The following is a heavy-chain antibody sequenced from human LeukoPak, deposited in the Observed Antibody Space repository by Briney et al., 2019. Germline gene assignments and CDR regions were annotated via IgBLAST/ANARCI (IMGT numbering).Heavy chain of an antibody. CDR1: GGSISSYY. J-gene: IGHJ3*02. V-gene: IGHV4-4*07. CDR2: IYTSGST. Sequence: PSETLSLTCTVSGGSISSYYWSWLRQPAGKGLEWIGRIYTSGSTNYNPSLKSRVTISVDTSKNQFSLKLSSVTAADTAVYYCARVWRITMVRGVITDAFDIWGQGTMVTVSS. CDR3: ARVWRITMVRGVITDAFDI. D-gene: IGHD3-10*01.